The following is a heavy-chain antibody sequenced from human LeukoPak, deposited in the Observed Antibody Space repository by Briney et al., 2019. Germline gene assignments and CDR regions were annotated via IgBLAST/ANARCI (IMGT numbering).Heavy chain of an antibody. D-gene: IGHD6-19*01. CDR2: IWYDGSNK. CDR3: ARDHSSGWYSDYFDY. J-gene: IGHJ4*02. CDR1: GFTFSSND. V-gene: IGHV3-33*08. Sequence: GGSLRLSCAASGFTFSSNDIHWVRQAPGKGLEWVAVIWYDGSNKYYADSVKGRFAISRDNSKNTLYLQMNSLRAEDTAVYYCARDHSSGWYSDYFDYWGQGTLVTVSS.